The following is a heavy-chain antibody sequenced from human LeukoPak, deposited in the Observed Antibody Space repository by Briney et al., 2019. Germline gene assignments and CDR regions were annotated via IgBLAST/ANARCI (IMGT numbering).Heavy chain of an antibody. Sequence: SVKVSCKASGGTFSSYAISWVRQAPGQGLEWMGGIIPIFGTANYAQKFQGRVTITADESTGTAYMELSSLRSEDTAAYYCAAIGDYYDSSGYHPFDYWGQGTLVTVSS. CDR3: AAIGDYYDSSGYHPFDY. J-gene: IGHJ4*02. V-gene: IGHV1-69*13. CDR1: GGTFSSYA. CDR2: IIPIFGTA. D-gene: IGHD3-22*01.